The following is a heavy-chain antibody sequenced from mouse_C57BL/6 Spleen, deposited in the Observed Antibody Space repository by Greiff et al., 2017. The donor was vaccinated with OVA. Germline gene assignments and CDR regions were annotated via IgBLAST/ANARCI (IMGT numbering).Heavy chain of an antibody. CDR1: GYAFSSYW. CDR3: TNYYGSSYPWFAY. V-gene: IGHV1-80*01. Sequence: VQLQQSGAELVKPGASVKISCKASGYAFSSYWMNWVQQRPGKGLEWIGQIYPGDGDTNYNGKFKGKATLTADKSSSTAYMQLSRLTSEDSAVYFGTNYYGSSYPWFAYWGQGTLVTVSA. CDR2: IYPGDGDT. J-gene: IGHJ3*01. D-gene: IGHD1-1*01.